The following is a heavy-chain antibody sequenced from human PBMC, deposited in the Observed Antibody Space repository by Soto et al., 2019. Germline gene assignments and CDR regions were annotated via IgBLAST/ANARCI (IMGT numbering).Heavy chain of an antibody. J-gene: IGHJ4*01. CDR3: TMGATSPFHX. V-gene: IGHV5-51*01. Sequence: GQGLTITCPCPGSRFSSSWIGCDRQKPGKGLEWLVNVYTSDSDVRYRPALEGQVTISAYNSINTAYLQLLNLKASDTAIYYCTMGATSPFHXWGHGTRLTGSX. CDR1: GSRFSSSW. CDR2: VYTSDSDV. D-gene: IGHD3-16*01.